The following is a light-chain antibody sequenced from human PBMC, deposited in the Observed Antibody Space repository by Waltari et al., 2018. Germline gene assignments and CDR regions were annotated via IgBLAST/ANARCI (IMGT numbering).Light chain of an antibody. J-gene: IGKJ1*01. CDR2: AAS. CDR1: QDISTY. CDR3: QQSYDTPRT. V-gene: IGKV1-39*01. Sequence: QMTQSPSSLSASVGDRVPLTCRASQDISTYLNWYQQKPGKGPKLLIYAASTLQSGVPSRFSGSGSGTDFTFTISSLQLEDFATYCCQQSYDTPRTFGQGTKVEVK.